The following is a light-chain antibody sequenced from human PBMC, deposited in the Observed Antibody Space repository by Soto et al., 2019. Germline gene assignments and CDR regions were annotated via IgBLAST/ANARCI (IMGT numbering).Light chain of an antibody. CDR1: SSDVGGYNY. Sequence: QSVLTQPASVSGSPGQSITISCTGTSSDVGGYNYVSWYQQHPGKAPKLMIYAVSNRPSGASNHFSGSKSGNTASLTISGLQPEDEADYYCSSYTSSNTPLHVFGTGTKLTVL. CDR2: AVS. CDR3: SSYTSSNTPLHV. V-gene: IGLV2-14*01. J-gene: IGLJ1*01.